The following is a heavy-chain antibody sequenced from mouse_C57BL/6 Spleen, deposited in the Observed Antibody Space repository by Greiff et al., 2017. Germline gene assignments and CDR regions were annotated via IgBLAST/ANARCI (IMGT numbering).Heavy chain of an antibody. J-gene: IGHJ3*01. Sequence: EVQLQQSGPELVKPGASVKIPCKASGYTFTDYNMDWVKQSHGKSLEWIGDINPNNGGTIYNQKFKGKATLTVDKSSSTAYMELRSLTSEDTAVYYCASWDYDYDGFAYWGQGTLVTVSA. CDR3: ASWDYDYDGFAY. CDR1: GYTFTDYN. D-gene: IGHD2-4*01. V-gene: IGHV1-18*01. CDR2: INPNNGGT.